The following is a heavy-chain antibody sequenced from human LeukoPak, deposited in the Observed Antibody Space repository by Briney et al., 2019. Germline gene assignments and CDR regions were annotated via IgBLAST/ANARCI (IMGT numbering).Heavy chain of an antibody. Sequence: GESLKISCKGSGYSFISYRIAWVRQMPGKGLEWMGIIYPGDSDTRYSPSFQGQVTISVDKSLSTAYLQWSSLKASDTAMYYCARQDGYGLYYFDYWGQGNLVTVSS. CDR3: ARQDGYGLYYFDY. CDR2: IYPGDSDT. V-gene: IGHV5-51*01. J-gene: IGHJ4*02. CDR1: GYSFISYR. D-gene: IGHD5-18*01.